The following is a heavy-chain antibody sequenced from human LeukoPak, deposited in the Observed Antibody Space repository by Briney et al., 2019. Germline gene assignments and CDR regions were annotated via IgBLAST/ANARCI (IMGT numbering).Heavy chain of an antibody. J-gene: IGHJ4*02. CDR3: AREEGAMNFDY. D-gene: IGHD1-26*01. CDR2: INPSGGST. V-gene: IGHV1-46*02. CDR1: GYTFNNHY. Sequence: ASVKVSCKASGYTFNNHYMYWVRQAPGQGLEWMGVINPSGGSTSYAQKFQGRVTMTRDTSTSTVYMELSSLRSEDTAVYYCAREEGAMNFDYWGQGTLVTVSS.